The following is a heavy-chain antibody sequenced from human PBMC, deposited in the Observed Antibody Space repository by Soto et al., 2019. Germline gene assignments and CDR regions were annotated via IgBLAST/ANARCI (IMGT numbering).Heavy chain of an antibody. V-gene: IGHV4-30-2*01. CDR1: GGSISSGGYS. J-gene: IGHJ6*02. Sequence: QLQLQESGSGLVKPSQTLSLTCAVSGGSISSGGYSWSWIRQPPGKGLEWIGYIYHSGSTYYNPHLKSRVTRSVDRSKNQFSLKLSSVTAADTAVYYCARQRRYCSSTSCYPSYYYYYGMDVWGQGTTVTVSS. CDR2: IYHSGST. D-gene: IGHD2-2*01. CDR3: ARQRRYCSSTSCYPSYYYYYGMDV.